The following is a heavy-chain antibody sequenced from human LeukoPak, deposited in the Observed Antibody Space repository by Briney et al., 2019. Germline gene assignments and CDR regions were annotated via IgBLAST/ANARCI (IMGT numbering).Heavy chain of an antibody. CDR3: ARGGMGRASGSYYQP. D-gene: IGHD3-10*01. CDR2: INPNSGDT. J-gene: IGHJ5*02. V-gene: IGHV1-2*06. CDR1: GYTFTGYY. Sequence: GSVKVSCKASGYTFTGYYMHWWRQDPGQGRVWMGRINPNSGDTDYAQKFQGRVTMTRDTSISTDYMELSRLRSDDTAVYYCARGGMGRASGSYYQPWGQGTLVTVSS.